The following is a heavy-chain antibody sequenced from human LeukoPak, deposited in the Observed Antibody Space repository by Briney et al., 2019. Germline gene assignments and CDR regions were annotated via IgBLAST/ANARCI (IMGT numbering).Heavy chain of an antibody. CDR1: GYTFTSYG. Sequence: ASVKVSCKASGYTFTSYGISWVRQAPGQGLEWMGWISAYNGNTNYAHKLQGRVTMTTDTSTSTAYMELRSLRSDDTAVYYCARGRYYDSSGYYSQPSDAFDIWGQGTMVTVSS. D-gene: IGHD3-22*01. J-gene: IGHJ3*02. V-gene: IGHV1-18*01. CDR2: ISAYNGNT. CDR3: ARGRYYDSSGYYSQPSDAFDI.